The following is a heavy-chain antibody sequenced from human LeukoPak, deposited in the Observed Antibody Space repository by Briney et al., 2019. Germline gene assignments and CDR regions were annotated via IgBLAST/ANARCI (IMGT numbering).Heavy chain of an antibody. CDR3: AKDWSCDT. V-gene: IGHV3-23*01. Sequence: PGGSLRLSCAASGFTFITYAMTWVRQAPGKGLEWVSAISDSGGKTHYADSVRGRFTISRDNSKNTLFLQMNSLRPEDTAVYYCAKDWSCDTWGQGTMVTVSS. CDR2: ISDSGGKT. J-gene: IGHJ3*02. CDR1: GFTFITYA.